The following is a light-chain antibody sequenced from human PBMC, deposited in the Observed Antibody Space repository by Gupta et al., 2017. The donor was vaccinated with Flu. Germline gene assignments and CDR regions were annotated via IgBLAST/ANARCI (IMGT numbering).Light chain of an antibody. V-gene: IGKV1D-16*01. J-gene: IGKJ4*01. CDR3: QQYDSYPIT. CDR2: GVS. Sequence: PSSMSASVGDRVTITCRASQVIDSWLVWYQQKPGKAPTTLIRGVSSLERGVSSRFSGSKSGTDYTLTITNMQPEDSATYFCQQYDSYPITFGGGTKVE. CDR1: QVIDSW.